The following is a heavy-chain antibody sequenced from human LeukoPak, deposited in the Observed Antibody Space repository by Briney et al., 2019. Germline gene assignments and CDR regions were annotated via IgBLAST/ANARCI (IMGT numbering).Heavy chain of an antibody. D-gene: IGHD3-22*01. CDR3: AKSNKYYYDSSGYSPPYYYYGMDV. J-gene: IGHJ6*02. CDR2: ISGSGGST. Sequence: GSLRLSCAASGFTFSSYTMSWVRQAPGKGLEWVSAISGSGGSTYYADSVKGRFTISRDNSKNTLYLQMNSLRAEDTAVYYCAKSNKYYYDSSGYSPPYYYYGMDVWGQGTTVTVSS. V-gene: IGHV3-23*01. CDR1: GFTFSSYT.